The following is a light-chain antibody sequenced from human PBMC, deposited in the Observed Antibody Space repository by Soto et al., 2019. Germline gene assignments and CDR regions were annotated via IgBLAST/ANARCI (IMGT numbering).Light chain of an antibody. CDR2: GAS. J-gene: IGKJ3*01. Sequence: VMTQSPAILSVSPGERVTLSCRASQSVMSSLAWYQQRPGQAPRLLIHGASTRATGIPVRFSGSGSGTEFTLTISGLQSEDFALYYCHQYHDWPPEFGPGTKVQIK. V-gene: IGKV3-15*01. CDR1: QSVMSS. CDR3: HQYHDWPPE.